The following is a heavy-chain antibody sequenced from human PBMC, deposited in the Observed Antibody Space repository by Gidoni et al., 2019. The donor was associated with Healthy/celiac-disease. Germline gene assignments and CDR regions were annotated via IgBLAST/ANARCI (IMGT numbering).Heavy chain of an antibody. J-gene: IGHJ4*02. Sequence: QVQLVESGGGVVQPGRSLRLSCAASGSTFSSYGMHWVRQAPGKGLEWVAVIWYDGSNKYYADSVKGRFTISRDNSKNTLYLQMNSLRAEDTAVYYCAREASSGRLDYWGQGTLVTVSS. D-gene: IGHD6-19*01. CDR2: IWYDGSNK. V-gene: IGHV3-33*01. CDR1: GSTFSSYG. CDR3: AREASSGRLDY.